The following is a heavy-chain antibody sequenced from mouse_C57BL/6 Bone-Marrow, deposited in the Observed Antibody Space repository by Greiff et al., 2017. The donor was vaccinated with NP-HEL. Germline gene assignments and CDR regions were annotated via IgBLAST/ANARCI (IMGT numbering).Heavy chain of an antibody. V-gene: IGHV1-55*01. CDR2: ISPGSGST. CDR1: GYTFTSYW. CDR3: ARITTTYYAMDY. J-gene: IGHJ4*01. D-gene: IGHD1-1*01. Sequence: QVQLQQPGAELVKPGASVKMSCKASGYTFTSYWITWVKQRPGQGLEWIGDISPGSGSTNYNEKFKSKATLTVDTSSSTAYMQLSSLTSEDSAVYYCARITTTYYAMDYWGQGTSVTVSS.